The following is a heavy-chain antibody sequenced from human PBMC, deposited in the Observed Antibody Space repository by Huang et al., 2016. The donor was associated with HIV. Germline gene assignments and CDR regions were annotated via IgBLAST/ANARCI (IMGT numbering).Heavy chain of an antibody. Sequence: EVQLVQSGAEVKKPGESLKISCKGSGYRFTSYWIGWVRQMPGKGLEWMGSIKTGDADTRYSPSFQGKVTIAADKSISTAYLQWSSLKASDTAMFYCARHEPGGVAYWGQGTLVTVSS. D-gene: IGHD3-16*01. V-gene: IGHV5-51*01. CDR3: ARHEPGGVAY. CDR2: IKTGDADT. J-gene: IGHJ4*02. CDR1: GYRFTSYW.